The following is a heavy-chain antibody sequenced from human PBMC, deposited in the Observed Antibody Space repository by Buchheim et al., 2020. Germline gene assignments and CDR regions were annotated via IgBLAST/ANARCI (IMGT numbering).Heavy chain of an antibody. Sequence: QVQLVESGGGVVQPWTSLRLSCVASGFTFCDSAMHWVRQAPGKGLEWVAMIWYDGSNKYYADSVKGRFTVSRDNSKNMLYLQMNSLRVEDTAVYYCARDPPQSGWSFAAWGQGTL. J-gene: IGHJ5*02. CDR3: ARDPPQSGWSFAA. CDR1: GFTFCDSA. CDR2: IWYDGSNK. V-gene: IGHV3-33*01. D-gene: IGHD6-19*01.